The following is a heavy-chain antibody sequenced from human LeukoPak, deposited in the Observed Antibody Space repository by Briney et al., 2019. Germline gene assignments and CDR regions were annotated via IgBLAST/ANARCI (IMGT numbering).Heavy chain of an antibody. Sequence: PGRSLRLSCAASGFTFDDYAMHWVRQAPGKGLEWVSGISWNSGSIGYADSVKGRFTISRDNAKNSLYLQMNSLRAEDTALYYGAKDLGATDDSWGRGTLVTASS. J-gene: IGHJ4*02. CDR1: GFTFDDYA. D-gene: IGHD1-26*01. CDR3: AKDLGATDDS. CDR2: ISWNSGSI. V-gene: IGHV3-9*01.